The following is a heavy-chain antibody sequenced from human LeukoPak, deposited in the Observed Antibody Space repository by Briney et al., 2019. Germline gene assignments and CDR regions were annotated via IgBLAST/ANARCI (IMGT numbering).Heavy chain of an antibody. V-gene: IGHV1-2*02. Sequence: ASVKVSCKASGYTFTGYYMHWVRQAPGQGLEWMGWINPNSGGTNYAQKFQGRVTMTRDTSISTAYMELSRLRSDDTAVYYCGRAGGYGHPQAPGIYYWGQGTLVTVSS. CDR1: GYTFTGYY. CDR3: GRAGGYGHPQAPGIYY. CDR2: INPNSGGT. J-gene: IGHJ4*02. D-gene: IGHD5-12*01.